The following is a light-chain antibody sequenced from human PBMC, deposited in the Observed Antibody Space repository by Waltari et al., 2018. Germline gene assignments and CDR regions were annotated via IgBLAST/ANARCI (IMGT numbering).Light chain of an antibody. CDR3: QQSYSTPLT. V-gene: IGKV1-39*01. Sequence: DIQMNQSQSSLSTSLGDRVTITCRARRDIDSYLNWYQKKPGKAPKLLIYDASTLQRGVPPRFSGGGSGTDFTLTISGLQPEDFATYFCQQSYSTPLTFGQGTRLEIK. CDR1: RDIDSY. CDR2: DAS. J-gene: IGKJ5*01.